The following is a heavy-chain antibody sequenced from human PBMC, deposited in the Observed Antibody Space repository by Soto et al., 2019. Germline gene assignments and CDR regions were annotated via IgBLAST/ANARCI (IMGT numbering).Heavy chain of an antibody. CDR2: IYSGGIT. V-gene: IGHV3-53*01. D-gene: IGHD2-15*01. CDR3: ARYSQGRPEGVAV. Sequence: EVQLVESGGGFIQPGGSLRLSCVVSGLTVSRNYMTWVRQAPGKWLECVSVIYSGGITYSADSLKGRFTISTDNSKNTVYLTMNSMRVEDTAEYLCARYSQGRPEGVAVWGQGATVTAS. J-gene: IGHJ6*02. CDR1: GLTVSRNY.